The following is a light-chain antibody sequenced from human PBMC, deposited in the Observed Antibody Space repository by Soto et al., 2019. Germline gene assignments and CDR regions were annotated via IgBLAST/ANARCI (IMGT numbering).Light chain of an antibody. CDR1: QRVDIY. Sequence: EIVLTQSPATLSLSPGERATLSCRASQRVDIYLAWYRQIPGQAPRLLIYDASNRATGIPDRFSGGGSGTDFTLTISSLEPEDFAIYYCQQRSNLPPTFGQGTRLEMK. CDR3: QQRSNLPPT. J-gene: IGKJ5*01. CDR2: DAS. V-gene: IGKV3-11*01.